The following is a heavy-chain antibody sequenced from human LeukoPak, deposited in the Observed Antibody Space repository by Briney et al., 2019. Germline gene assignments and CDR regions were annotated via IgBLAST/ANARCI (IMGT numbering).Heavy chain of an antibody. V-gene: IGHV3-30-3*01. CDR1: GFTFSSYA. CDR3: AGERITMVRGVVYYYGMDV. J-gene: IGHJ6*02. CDR2: ISYDGSNK. D-gene: IGHD3-10*01. Sequence: QSGGSLRLSCAASGFTFSSYAMHWVRQAPGKGLEWVAVISYDGSNKYYADSVKGRFTISRDNSKNTLYLQMNSLRAEDTAVYYCAGERITMVRGVVYYYGMDVWGQGTTVTVSS.